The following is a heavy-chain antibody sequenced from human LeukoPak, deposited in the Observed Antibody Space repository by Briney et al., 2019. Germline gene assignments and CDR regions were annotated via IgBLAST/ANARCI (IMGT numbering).Heavy chain of an antibody. J-gene: IGHJ4*02. CDR2: MYYSGST. V-gene: IGHV4-39*01. Sequence: SETLSLTCTVSGGSFSSSTYYWGWLRQPPGKGLEWIGSMYYSGSTYSNQSLKSRVTMSVDTSKNQFSLKLTSVTAADTAVYYCARQYYDTSGYYPWYFDYWGQGTLVTVSS. CDR3: ARQYYDTSGYYPWYFDY. D-gene: IGHD3-22*01. CDR1: GGSFSSSTYY.